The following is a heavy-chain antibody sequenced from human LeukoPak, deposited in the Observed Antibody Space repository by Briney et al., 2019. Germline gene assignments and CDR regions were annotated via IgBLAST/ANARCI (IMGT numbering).Heavy chain of an antibody. J-gene: IGHJ4*02. CDR3: ARESPIRESH. V-gene: IGHV3-7*01. D-gene: IGHD3-10*01. Sequence: GGSLRLSCAASGFTFSDYYMSWIRQAPGKGLEWVANIKQDGSEKYYVDSVKGRFTISRDNAKNSLYLQMNSLRAEDTAVYYCARESPIRESHWGQGTLVTVSS. CDR1: GFTFSDYY. CDR2: IKQDGSEK.